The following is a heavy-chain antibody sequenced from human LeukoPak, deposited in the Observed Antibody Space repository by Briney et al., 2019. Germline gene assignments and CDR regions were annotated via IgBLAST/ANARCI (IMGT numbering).Heavy chain of an antibody. J-gene: IGHJ3*02. Sequence: ASVKVSCKASGYTFTSYDINWVRQATGQGLEWMGWINPNSGGTNYAQKFQGRVTMTRDTSISTAYMELSRLRSDDTAVYYCARARLPRAYDAFDIWGQGTMVTVSS. D-gene: IGHD6-25*01. CDR3: ARARLPRAYDAFDI. V-gene: IGHV1-2*02. CDR1: GYTFTSYD. CDR2: INPNSGGT.